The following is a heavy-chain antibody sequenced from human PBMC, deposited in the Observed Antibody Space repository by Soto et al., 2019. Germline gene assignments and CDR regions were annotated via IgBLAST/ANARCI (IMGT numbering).Heavy chain of an antibody. D-gene: IGHD3-16*01. J-gene: IGHJ5*02. CDR3: ATMIRGLIHWLDP. Sequence: QVQLGQSGAEVKRPGASVKVSCKASGDTFSNFDFNWVRQATGQGPEWMGWMYPNNGQTAYARTFQGRVTMTWNSSTSTAYMELSSLTSEDTAVYYCATMIRGLIHWLDPWGQGTLVTVSS. V-gene: IGHV1-8*01. CDR2: MYPNNGQT. CDR1: GDTFSNFD.